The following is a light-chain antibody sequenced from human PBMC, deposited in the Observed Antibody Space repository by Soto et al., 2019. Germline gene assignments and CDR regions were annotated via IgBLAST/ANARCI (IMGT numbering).Light chain of an antibody. J-gene: IGLJ1*01. CDR1: SSDVGGYNY. CDR3: GSYRASSTTHDV. V-gene: IGLV2-14*03. Sequence: QSALTQPASLSGSPGQSITISCTGTSSDVGGYNYVSWYQQHPGKGPKLMIYDVSNRPSGVSNRFSGSKSGNAASLTISGLHAEDEAAYHCGSYRASSTTHDVFGTGTNVTVL. CDR2: DVS.